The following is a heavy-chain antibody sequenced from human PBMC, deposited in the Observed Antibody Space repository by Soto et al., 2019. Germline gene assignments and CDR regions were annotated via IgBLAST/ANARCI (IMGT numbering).Heavy chain of an antibody. CDR1: GFTFSSYA. J-gene: IGHJ2*01. D-gene: IGHD4-4*01. CDR3: ARPRWRDDYNWGYFAL. V-gene: IGHV3-30-3*01. CDR2: ISYDGSNK. Sequence: QVQLVESGGGVVQPGRSLRLSCAASGFTFSSYAMHWVRQAPGKGLEWVAVISYDGSNKYYADSVKGRFTISRDNSKNPLSLQMNRLRTEDTAVYYCARPRWRDDYNWGYFALWGRGTLVTVSS.